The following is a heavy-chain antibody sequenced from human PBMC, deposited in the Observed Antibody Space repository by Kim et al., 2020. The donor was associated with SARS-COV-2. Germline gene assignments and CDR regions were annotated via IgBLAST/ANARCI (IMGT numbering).Heavy chain of an antibody. Sequence: GRFTISRDNAKNSLYLQINSLRAEDTALYYCAKDIYSAAGTSSYYYGMDVWGQGTTVTVSS. CDR3: AKDIYSAAGTSSYYYGMDV. D-gene: IGHD6-13*01. V-gene: IGHV3-9*01. J-gene: IGHJ6*02.